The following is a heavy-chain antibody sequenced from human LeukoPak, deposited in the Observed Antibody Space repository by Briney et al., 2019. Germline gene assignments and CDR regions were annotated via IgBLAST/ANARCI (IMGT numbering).Heavy chain of an antibody. V-gene: IGHV3-30*18. CDR1: GFTFSSYG. Sequence: PGGSLRLSCAASGFTFSSYGMHWVRQAPGKGLEWVAVISYDGSHKYYADSVKGRFTISRDNSKNTLYLQMNSLRAEDTAVYYCAKSSVNWDYGPSFDIWGQGTMVTVSS. J-gene: IGHJ3*02. CDR3: AKSSVNWDYGPSFDI. D-gene: IGHD1-7*01. CDR2: ISYDGSHK.